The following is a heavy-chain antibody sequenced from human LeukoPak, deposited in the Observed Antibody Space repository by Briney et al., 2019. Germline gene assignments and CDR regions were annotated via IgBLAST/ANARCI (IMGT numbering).Heavy chain of an antibody. J-gene: IGHJ2*01. D-gene: IGHD6-13*01. V-gene: IGHV3-13*01. CDR1: GFTFRSYD. CDR2: IGSAGEI. Sequence: GGSLRLSCAASGFTFRSYDMHGGRQATGKGLEWVSGIGSAGEIYYPGSGKGRFTISRENAKNSLSLQMNSLRAGATAVYYCARAAYSSTWSSRYFDLWGRGTLVTVSS. CDR3: ARAAYSSTWSSRYFDL.